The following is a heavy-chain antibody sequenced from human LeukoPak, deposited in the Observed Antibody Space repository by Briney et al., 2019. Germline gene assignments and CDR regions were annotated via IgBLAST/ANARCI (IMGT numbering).Heavy chain of an antibody. CDR1: GFTLSSNY. D-gene: IGHD2-15*01. CDR2: IYSGGST. V-gene: IGHV3-66*02. Sequence: GGSLRLSCAASGFTLSSNYMSWVRQAPGKGLEWVSVIYSGGSTYYSDSVKGRFTISRDNSKNTLYLQMNSLRAEDTAVYYCAREPRYCSGGSCPYYYYYMDVWGKGTTVTVSS. J-gene: IGHJ6*03. CDR3: AREPRYCSGGSCPYYYYYMDV.